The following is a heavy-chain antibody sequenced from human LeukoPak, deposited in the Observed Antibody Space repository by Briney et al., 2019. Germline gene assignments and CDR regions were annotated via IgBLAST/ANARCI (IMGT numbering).Heavy chain of an antibody. CDR1: GYTFASYG. J-gene: IGHJ4*02. Sequence: ASVKVSCKASGYTFASYGISWVRQAPGQGLEWMGWISAYNGNTNYAQKLQGRVTMTTDTSTSTAYMELRSLRSDDTAAYYCARALYVGNGGHVFDYWGQGTLVTVSS. D-gene: IGHD2-8*01. CDR3: ARALYVGNGGHVFDY. V-gene: IGHV1-18*01. CDR2: ISAYNGNT.